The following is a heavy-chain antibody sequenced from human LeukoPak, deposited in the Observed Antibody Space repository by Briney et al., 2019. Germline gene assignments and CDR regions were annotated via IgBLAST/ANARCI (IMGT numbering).Heavy chain of an antibody. CDR1: GYTFTSYG. V-gene: IGHV1-18*04. CDR2: ISAYNGNT. Sequence: ASVKVSCTASGYTFTSYGISWVRQAPGQGLEWMGWISAYNGNTNYAQKLQGRVTMTTDTSTSTAYMELRSLRSDDTAVYYCARDLRRGYCSSTSCYRVNDAFDIWGHGTMVTVSS. D-gene: IGHD2-2*02. CDR3: ARDLRRGYCSSTSCYRVNDAFDI. J-gene: IGHJ3*02.